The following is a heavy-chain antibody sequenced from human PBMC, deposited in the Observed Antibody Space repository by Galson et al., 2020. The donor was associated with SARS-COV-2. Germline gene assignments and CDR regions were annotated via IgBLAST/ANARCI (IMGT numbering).Heavy chain of an antibody. Sequence: GGSLRLSCAASGFTFSDYNMSWIRQAPGKGLEWVSKMSSSGSTIYYGDSVKGRFTISRDNAKNSLYLQMNSLRAEDTAVYYCARDDSAWYGEDYWGQGTLVTVSS. D-gene: IGHD6-19*01. CDR2: MSSSGSTI. J-gene: IGHJ4*02. CDR1: GFTFSDYN. CDR3: ARDDSAWYGEDY. V-gene: IGHV3-11*04.